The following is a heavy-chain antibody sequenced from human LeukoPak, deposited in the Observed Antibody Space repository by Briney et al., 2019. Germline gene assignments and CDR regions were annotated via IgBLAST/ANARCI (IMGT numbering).Heavy chain of an antibody. V-gene: IGHV5-51*01. J-gene: IGHJ5*02. CDR1: EYRFTSYW. CDR3: ARVVATIRENWFDP. Sequence: HGGSLKISCKGSEYRFTSYWIGWVRQMPGKGLGWMGIIYPGDSDTRYSPPFQGQVTISADKSISTAYLQWSSLKASDTARYYCARVVATIRENWFDPWGQGTLVTVSS. D-gene: IGHD5-12*01. CDR2: IYPGDSDT.